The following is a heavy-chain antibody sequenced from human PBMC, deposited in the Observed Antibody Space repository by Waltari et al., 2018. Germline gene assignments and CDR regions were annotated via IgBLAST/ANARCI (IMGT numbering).Heavy chain of an antibody. CDR1: GGSISSSSYY. J-gene: IGHJ4*02. V-gene: IGHV4-39*01. CDR3: ARSWQQLVLSY. CDR2: IYYSGST. D-gene: IGHD6-13*01. Sequence: QLQLQESGPGLVKPSETLSLTCTVSGGSISSSSYYWGWIRQPPGKGLEWIGSIYYSGSTYYNPSLKSRVTISVDTSKNQFSLKLSSVTAADTAVYYCARSWQQLVLSYWGQGTLVTVSS.